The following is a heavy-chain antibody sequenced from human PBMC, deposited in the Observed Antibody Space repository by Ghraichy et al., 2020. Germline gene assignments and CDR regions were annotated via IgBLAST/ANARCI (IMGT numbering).Heavy chain of an antibody. Sequence: SQTLSLTCTVSGGSISSSSYYWGWIRQPPGKGLEWIGSIYYSGSTYYNPSLKSRVTISVDTSKNQFSLKLSSVTAADTAVYYCASYYSNYAGDYGMDVWGQGTTVTVSS. CDR1: GGSISSSSYY. V-gene: IGHV4-39*01. CDR2: IYYSGST. J-gene: IGHJ6*02. CDR3: ASYYSNYAGDYGMDV. D-gene: IGHD4-11*01.